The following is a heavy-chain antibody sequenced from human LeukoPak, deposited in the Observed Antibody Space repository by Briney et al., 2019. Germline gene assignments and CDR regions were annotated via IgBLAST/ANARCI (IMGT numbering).Heavy chain of an antibody. CDR3: ARDQDFWSGYFDY. V-gene: IGHV4-31*03. J-gene: IGHJ4*02. CDR2: IYYSGST. D-gene: IGHD3-3*01. CDR1: GGSISSGGYY. Sequence: SQTLSLTCTVSGGSISSGGYYWSWIRQHPGKGLEWIGYIYYSGSTYYDPSLKSRVTISVDTSKNQFSLKLSSVTAADTAVYYCARDQDFWSGYFDYWGQGTLVTVSS.